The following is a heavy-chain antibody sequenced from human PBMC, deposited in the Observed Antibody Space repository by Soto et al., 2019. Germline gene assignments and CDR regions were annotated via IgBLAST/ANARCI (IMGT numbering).Heavy chain of an antibody. CDR1: GDRVSSNSAA. CDR2: TCYRSKWYN. D-gene: IGHD6-13*01. CDR3: ARSYSSSPPYGSFDI. Sequence: SQTLSLICASSGDRVSSNSAAWTWIRKSPLSGLEWLGRTCYRSKWYNDYAVSVKSRITIIPDTSKNQFSLQRNSVTPEDTAMYYCARSYSSSPPYGSFDIWGQGTMVTVAS. J-gene: IGHJ3*02. V-gene: IGHV6-1*01.